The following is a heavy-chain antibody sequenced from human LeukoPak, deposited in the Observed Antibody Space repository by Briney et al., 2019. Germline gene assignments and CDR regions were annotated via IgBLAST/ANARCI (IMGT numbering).Heavy chain of an antibody. CDR3: AKNYYGSGSYYTAFKD. CDR1: GYRFSTYG. V-gene: IGHV1-18*01. CDR2: ISPYNGYT. D-gene: IGHD3-10*01. Sequence: GASVKVSCKTSGYRFSTYGITWVRQAPGQGLEWMGWISPYNGYTDFPQKFQGRVTMNADTSTSIVYMELRNLRSDDTAVYYCAKNYYGSGSYYTAFKDWGQGTLVTVSS. J-gene: IGHJ4*02.